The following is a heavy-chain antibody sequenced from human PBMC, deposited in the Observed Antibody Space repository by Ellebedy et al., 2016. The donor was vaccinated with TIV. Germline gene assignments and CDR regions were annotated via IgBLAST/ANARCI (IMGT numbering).Heavy chain of an antibody. J-gene: IGHJ4*02. V-gene: IGHV1-18*01. CDR2: ISAYTGNT. Sequence: ASVKVSCKASGYAFASYGISWVRQAPGQGLEWMGWISAYTGNTNYAQNFRDRVCMTTDTSTSTAYMELGSLTSDDTAVYYCARDMVQGMVARYLWFDYWGQGTLVTVSS. CDR3: ARDMVQGMVARYLWFDY. CDR1: GYAFASYG. D-gene: IGHD1-26*01.